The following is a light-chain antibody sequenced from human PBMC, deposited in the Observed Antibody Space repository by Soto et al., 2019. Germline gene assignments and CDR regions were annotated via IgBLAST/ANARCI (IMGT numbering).Light chain of an antibody. V-gene: IGKV3-20*01. J-gene: IGKJ5*01. CDR1: QSVSSSY. CDR2: GAS. Sequence: EIVLTQSPGTLSLSPGERATLSCRASQSVSSSYLAWYQQKPGQAPRLLIYGASSRATGIPDRFSGSGSGTDFTLTISRLEPEDFATYYCQQYHSYPITFGQGTRLEIK. CDR3: QQYHSYPIT.